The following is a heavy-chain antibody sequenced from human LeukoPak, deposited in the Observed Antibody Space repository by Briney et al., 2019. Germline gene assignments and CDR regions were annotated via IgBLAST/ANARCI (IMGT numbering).Heavy chain of an antibody. CDR3: ARGGYYDSSGYSLGMDY. CDR1: GYTFTGYY. D-gene: IGHD3-22*01. J-gene: IGHJ4*02. CDR2: INPNSGGT. Sequence: GASVKVSCKASGYTFTGYYMHWVRQAPGQGLEWTGWINPNSGGTNYAQKFQGRVTVTRDTSISTAYMELSRLRSDDTAVYYCARGGYYDSSGYSLGMDYWGQGTLVTVSS. V-gene: IGHV1-2*02.